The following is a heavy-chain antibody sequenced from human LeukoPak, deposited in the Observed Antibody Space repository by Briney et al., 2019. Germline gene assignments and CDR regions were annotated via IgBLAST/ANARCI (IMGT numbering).Heavy chain of an antibody. CDR3: ARDPSVKYYMDV. Sequence: ASVKVSCKTSGYTFTVYYLHWVRQAPGQGLEWMGWMDPNSGVTKYAQKFQDRVTMTRDTSISTAYMELSRLTSDDTATYYCARDPSVKYYMDVWGKGTTVTISS. D-gene: IGHD4-17*01. V-gene: IGHV1-2*02. J-gene: IGHJ6*03. CDR1: GYTFTVYY. CDR2: MDPNSGVT.